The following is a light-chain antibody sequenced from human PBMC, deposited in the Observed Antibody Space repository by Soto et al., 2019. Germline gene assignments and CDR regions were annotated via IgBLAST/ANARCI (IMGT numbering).Light chain of an antibody. CDR2: DAS. V-gene: IGKV3-11*01. J-gene: IGKJ4*01. CDR3: QQSYSTPP. CDR1: QSVSSY. Sequence: KVVTHSPATLSLSQGERDTLSCSSCQSVSSYLAWYQQKPGKAPRLLIYDASNRATGTPARFSGSGYGTDFTLSISSLQTEDVAVYYCQQSYSTPPFGGGTKVDIK.